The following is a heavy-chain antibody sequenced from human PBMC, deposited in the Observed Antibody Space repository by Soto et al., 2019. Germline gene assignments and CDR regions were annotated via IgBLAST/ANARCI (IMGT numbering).Heavy chain of an antibody. D-gene: IGHD1-26*01. J-gene: IGHJ6*02. V-gene: IGHV4-4*07. CDR3: PSDLIGTGLDI. Sequence: QLQLHESGPGLVKPSETLSLTRNVSGDSIGRFYWSWIRQSAGKGLEWIGRVYSTGGGTYNPALKGRVTISLGRSNNRVAREMTSVTSADPGVYFCPSDLIGTGLDIWGRGTRVSVSS. CDR1: GDSIGRFY. CDR2: VYSTGGG.